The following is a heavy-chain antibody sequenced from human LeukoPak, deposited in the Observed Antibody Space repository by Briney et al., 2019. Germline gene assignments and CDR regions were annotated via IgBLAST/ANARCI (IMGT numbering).Heavy chain of an antibody. CDR2: ISGSGGST. V-gene: IGHV3-23*01. CDR3: AKYRITMIVVGGAFDI. CDR1: GFTFSSYA. D-gene: IGHD3-22*01. J-gene: IGHJ3*02. Sequence: GGSLRLSCAASGFTFSSYAMSWVRQAPGKGLEWVSAISGSGGSTYYADSVKGRFTISRDNSKNTLHLQRNSLRAEDTAVYYCAKYRITMIVVGGAFDIWGQGTMVTVSS.